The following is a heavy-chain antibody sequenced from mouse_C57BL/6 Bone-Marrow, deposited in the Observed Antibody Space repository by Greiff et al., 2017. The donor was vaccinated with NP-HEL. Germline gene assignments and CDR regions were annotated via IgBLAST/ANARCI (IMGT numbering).Heavy chain of an antibody. D-gene: IGHD2-3*01. V-gene: IGHV5-16*01. CDR1: GFTFSDYY. Sequence: EVKVVESEGGLVQPGSSMKLSCTASGFTFSDYYMAWVRQVPEKGLEWVANINYDGSSTYYLDSLKSRFIISRDNAKNILYLQMSSLKSEDTATYYCASLIGGYYAYWGQGTLVTVSA. CDR2: INYDGSST. CDR3: ASLIGGYYAY. J-gene: IGHJ3*01.